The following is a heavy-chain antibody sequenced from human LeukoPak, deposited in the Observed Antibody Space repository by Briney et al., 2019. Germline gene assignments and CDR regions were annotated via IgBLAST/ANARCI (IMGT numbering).Heavy chain of an antibody. V-gene: IGHV1-2*02. CDR2: INPNSGGT. CDR3: ARGIYDFWSGYLDY. Sequence: GASVKVSCKASGGTFTGYYMHWVRQAPGQGLEWMGWINPNSGGTNYAQKIQGRVTMTRDTSISTAYMELSRLRSDDTAVYYCARGIYDFWSGYLDYWGQGTLVTVSS. CDR1: GGTFTGYY. J-gene: IGHJ4*02. D-gene: IGHD3-3*01.